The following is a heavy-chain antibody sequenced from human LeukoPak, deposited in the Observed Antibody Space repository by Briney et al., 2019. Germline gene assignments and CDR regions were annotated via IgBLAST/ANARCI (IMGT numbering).Heavy chain of an antibody. V-gene: IGHV1-8*01. CDR2: VNPNSGNT. J-gene: IGHJ3*02. Sequence: ASVTVSYKASGYTFTSYDINWVGQATGQRLEWMGGVNPNSGNTGYEKKFQSRVTMTKNTSISTAYMELSSLRSEDTAVYYCARGPSVSGYYDSSGRDAFDIWGQGTMVTVSS. D-gene: IGHD3-22*01. CDR1: GYTFTSYD. CDR3: ARGPSVSGYYDSSGRDAFDI.